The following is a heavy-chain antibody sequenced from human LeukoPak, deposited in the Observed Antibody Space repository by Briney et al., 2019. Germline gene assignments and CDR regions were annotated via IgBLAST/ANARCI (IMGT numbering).Heavy chain of an antibody. CDR1: GFTFSSNA. CDR3: AKERAPYNWNDVYYFDY. Sequence: PGGSLRLSCAAYGFTFSSNAMSWVRQAPGKGLEWVSAISGSGASTYYADSVKGRFTISRDNSTNTMYLQMNSLRAKAPAGYSRAKERAPYNWNDVYYFDYWGQGTLVSVSS. J-gene: IGHJ4*02. V-gene: IGHV3-23*01. D-gene: IGHD1-20*01. CDR2: ISGSGAST.